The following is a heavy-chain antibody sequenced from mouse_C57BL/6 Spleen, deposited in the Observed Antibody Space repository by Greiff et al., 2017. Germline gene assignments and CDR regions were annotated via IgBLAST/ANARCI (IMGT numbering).Heavy chain of an antibody. CDR2: INPNNGGT. J-gene: IGHJ1*03. CDR1: GYTFTDYY. D-gene: IGHD2-1*01. V-gene: IGHV1-26*01. Sequence: EVQLQQSGPELVKPGASVKISCKASGYTFTDYYMNWVKQSHGKSLEWIGDINPNNGGTSYNQKFKGKATLTVDKSSSTAYMELRSLTSEDSAVYYCARWDLPKRYFDVWGTGTTVTVSS. CDR3: ARWDLPKRYFDV.